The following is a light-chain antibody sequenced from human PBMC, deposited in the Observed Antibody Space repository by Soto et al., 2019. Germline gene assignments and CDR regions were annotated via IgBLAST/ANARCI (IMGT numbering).Light chain of an antibody. Sequence: IVLRQYPATLSVSRGERATLSCRANQAISSNVAWYQQKPGQAPRLLIYGASTRATGIPDRFSGSGSGTELNLTISSLQSEDFAVYYCQHYNNWLGAFGGGTKVDIK. J-gene: IGKJ4*01. CDR3: QHYNNWLGA. CDR2: GAS. V-gene: IGKV3-15*01. CDR1: QAISSN.